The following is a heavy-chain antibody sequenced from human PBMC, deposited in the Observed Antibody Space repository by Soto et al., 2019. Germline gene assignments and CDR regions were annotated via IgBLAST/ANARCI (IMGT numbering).Heavy chain of an antibody. Sequence: GGSLRLSCAASGFTVSSNYMSWVRQAPGKGLEWVSVIYSGGSTYYADSVKGRFTISRDNSKNTLYLQMNSLRAEDTAVYYCAKEAATDYYDSSGYYLPDYDGMDVWGQGTTVTVSS. CDR3: AKEAATDYYDSSGYYLPDYDGMDV. D-gene: IGHD3-22*01. V-gene: IGHV3-53*01. CDR1: GFTVSSNY. J-gene: IGHJ6*02. CDR2: IYSGGST.